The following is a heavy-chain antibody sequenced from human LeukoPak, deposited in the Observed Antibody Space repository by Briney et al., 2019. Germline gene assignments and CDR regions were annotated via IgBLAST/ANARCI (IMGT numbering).Heavy chain of an antibody. CDR1: GSRFTSYW. D-gene: IGHD5-12*01. CDR3: ARAHSGYEY. J-gene: IGHJ4*02. CDR2: IYPGDSDT. V-gene: IGHV5-51*01. Sequence: GGSLQISCKGSGSRFTSYWIGWVRPVPGKGLEWMGIIYPGDSDTRYSPSFQGQVTISADKSISTAYLQWSSLRASDTAMYYCARAHSGYEYWGQGTLVTVSS.